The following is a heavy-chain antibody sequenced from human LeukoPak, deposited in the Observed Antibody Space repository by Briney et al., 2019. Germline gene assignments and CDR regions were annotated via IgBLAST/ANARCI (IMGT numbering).Heavy chain of an antibody. CDR1: GFTFRSYA. J-gene: IGHJ5*02. D-gene: IGHD2-21*01. CDR3: AKGRGEEIIDWFDP. Sequence: PGGSLRLSCAASGFTFRSYAMAWARQAPGKGLEWVSSISGSSGGTYYSHSVKGRFTISRDNSNNRLYLRMNSLRAEDTALYSCAKGRGEEIIDWFDPWGQGTLVTVSS. V-gene: IGHV3-23*01. CDR2: ISGSSGGT.